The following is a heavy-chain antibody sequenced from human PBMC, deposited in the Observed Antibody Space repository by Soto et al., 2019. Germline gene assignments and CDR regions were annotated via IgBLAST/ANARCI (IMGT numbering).Heavy chain of an antibody. CDR1: GGSISSYY. CDR2: IYYSGST. CDR3: ARGDYSNYKRYYFDY. J-gene: IGHJ4*02. Sequence: SETLSLTCTVSGGSISSYYWSWIRQPPGKGLEWIGYIYYSGSTNYNPSLKSRVTISVDTSKNQFSLKLSSVTAADTAVYYCARGDYSNYKRYYFDYWGQGTLVNVSS. D-gene: IGHD4-4*01. V-gene: IGHV4-59*01.